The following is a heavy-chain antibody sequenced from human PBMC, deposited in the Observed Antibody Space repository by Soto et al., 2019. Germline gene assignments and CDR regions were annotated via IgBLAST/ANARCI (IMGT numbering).Heavy chain of an antibody. Sequence: GASVKVSCKASGYTFTSYGISWVRQAPGQGLEWMGWISAYNGNTNYAQKLQGRVTMTTDTSTSTAYMELRSLRSDDTAVYYCARDLGIWNFWSGYSGLGYWGQGTLVTVSS. V-gene: IGHV1-18*01. CDR2: ISAYNGNT. D-gene: IGHD3-3*01. CDR1: GYTFTSYG. CDR3: ARDLGIWNFWSGYSGLGY. J-gene: IGHJ4*02.